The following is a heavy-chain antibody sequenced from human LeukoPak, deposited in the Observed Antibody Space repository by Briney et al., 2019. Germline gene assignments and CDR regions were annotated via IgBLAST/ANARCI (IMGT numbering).Heavy chain of an antibody. V-gene: IGHV4-34*01. D-gene: IGHD3-10*01. CDR3: ARGPGYYSSGSYRCFDY. J-gene: IGHJ4*02. Sequence: PSETLSLTCAVYGGSFSGYYWSRMRKPPGKGREWIGETNHSGSTNNNPSLKSRVTISVDTSKNQLSLKLSSVTAADTAVYYCARGPGYYSSGSYRCFDYWGQGTLVTVSS. CDR2: TNHSGST. CDR1: GGSFSGYY.